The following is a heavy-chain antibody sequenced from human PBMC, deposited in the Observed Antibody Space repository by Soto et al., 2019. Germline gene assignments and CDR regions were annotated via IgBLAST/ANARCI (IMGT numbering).Heavy chain of an antibody. CDR3: AKTGGDCSCISIYVGGYYYFGMDV. CDR2: ISYDGSNK. D-gene: IGHD2-2*01. J-gene: IGHJ6*02. CDR1: GFTFSSYG. V-gene: IGHV3-30*18. Sequence: QVQLVESGGGVVQPGRSLRLSCAASGFTFSSYGMHWVRQAPGKGLEWVAVISYDGSNKYYADSVKGRFTISRDNSKNSLYRQMNSLRAEDTAVYYCAKTGGDCSCISIYVGGYYYFGMDVWGQGSTVTVFS.